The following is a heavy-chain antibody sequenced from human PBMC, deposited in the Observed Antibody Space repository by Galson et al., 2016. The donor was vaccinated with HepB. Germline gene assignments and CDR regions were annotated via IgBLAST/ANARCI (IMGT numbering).Heavy chain of an antibody. D-gene: IGHD3-22*01. J-gene: IGHJ6*02. Sequence: SLRLSCAASGFTFSNYNMNWVRQAPGKGLEWVSSISGTNGFIYQADLVKGRFTISRDNAKNSLYLQMSSLRADDTAVYFCARDLDSRYYYSYHVMDVWGQGTLVIVSS. CDR1: GFTFSNYN. V-gene: IGHV3-21*01. CDR3: ARDLDSRYYYSYHVMDV. CDR2: ISGTNGFI.